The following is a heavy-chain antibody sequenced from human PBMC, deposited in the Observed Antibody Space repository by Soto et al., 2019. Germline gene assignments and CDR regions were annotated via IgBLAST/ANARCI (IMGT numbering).Heavy chain of an antibody. D-gene: IGHD2-21*01. J-gene: IGHJ4*02. CDR1: GGSITNYY. CDR2: VYESGVT. Sequence: SETLSLTCTVSGGSITNYYWSWIRQPPGKGLEWIGYVYESGVTNYNPSLKSRVTMSVDSSRNQFSLKLRSVTSADTGLYFCAREYAYIIDYWGQGTVVTVSS. CDR3: AREYAYIIDY. V-gene: IGHV4-59*01.